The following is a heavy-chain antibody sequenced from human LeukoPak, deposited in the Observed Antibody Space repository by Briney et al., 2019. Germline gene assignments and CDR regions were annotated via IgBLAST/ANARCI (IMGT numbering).Heavy chain of an antibody. V-gene: IGHV3-74*01. J-gene: IGHJ6*02. CDR3: TRDHGLDV. CDR2: INSDGSAT. CDR1: GFTFSSYW. Sequence: GGSLRLSCAASGFTFSSYWMSWVRHAPGKGLMWVSQINSDGSATSCADPVKGRCTISRDNAKNMLYLEMNSLRVEDTAVYFCTRDHGLDVWGQGTTVTVSS.